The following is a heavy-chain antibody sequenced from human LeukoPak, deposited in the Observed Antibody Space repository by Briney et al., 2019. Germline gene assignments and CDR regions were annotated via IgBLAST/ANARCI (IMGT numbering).Heavy chain of an antibody. Sequence: GGSLRHSCAASGFTFGVYYMTWIREAPGRGLEPLSFISPTGDIIKYVDSVKGRFTISRDNAKSSMYLEMNSLRAEDTAVYYCAREHWAAPDHWGQGTLVTVSP. CDR2: ISPTGDII. J-gene: IGHJ4*02. CDR1: GFTFGVYY. V-gene: IGHV3-11*01. CDR3: AREHWAAPDH. D-gene: IGHD3-16*01.